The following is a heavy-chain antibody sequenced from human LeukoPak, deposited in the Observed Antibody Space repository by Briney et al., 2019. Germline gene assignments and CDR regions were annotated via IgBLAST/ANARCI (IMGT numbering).Heavy chain of an antibody. D-gene: IGHD3-22*01. CDR2: INHSGST. Sequence: SETLSLTCAVYGGSFSGYYWSWIRQPPGKGLEWIGEINHSGSTNYNPSLKSRVTISVDTSKNQFSLKLSSVTAADTAVYYCARLYDSSGFSDYWGQGTLVTVSS. V-gene: IGHV4-34*01. J-gene: IGHJ4*02. CDR3: ARLYDSSGFSDY. CDR1: GGSFSGYY.